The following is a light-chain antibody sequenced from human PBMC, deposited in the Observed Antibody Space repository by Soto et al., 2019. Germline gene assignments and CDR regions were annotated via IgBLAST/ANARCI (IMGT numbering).Light chain of an antibody. J-gene: IGLJ3*02. V-gene: IGLV1-44*01. CDR1: SSNIGSNT. CDR2: SNT. Sequence: QPVLTQPPSASGTPGQRVTISCSGSSSNIGSNTVNWYQQLPGTAPKLLIYSNTQRPSGVPDRFSGSNSGTSASLAINGLQSEDEDDYYCAAWDDSLNGWVFGGGTKLTVL. CDR3: AAWDDSLNGWV.